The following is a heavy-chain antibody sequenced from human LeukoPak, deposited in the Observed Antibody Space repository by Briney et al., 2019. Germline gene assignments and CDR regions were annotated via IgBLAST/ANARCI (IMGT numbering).Heavy chain of an antibody. J-gene: IGHJ5*02. V-gene: IGHV4-59*13. Sequence: SETLSLTCTVSGGSISTYYWSWIRQPLGKGLEWIGYIYSGGNTNYNPSLKSRVTISVDMSKNQFSLKLNSVTAADTAVYYCAKVPDGRYSWFDPWGQGILVTVS. D-gene: IGHD4-17*01. CDR1: GGSISTYY. CDR2: IYSGGNT. CDR3: AKVPDGRYSWFDP.